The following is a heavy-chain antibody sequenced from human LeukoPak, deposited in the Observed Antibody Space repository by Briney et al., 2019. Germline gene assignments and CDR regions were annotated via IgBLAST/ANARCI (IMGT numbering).Heavy chain of an antibody. CDR3: ARRASTERGHSYGLDY. CDR1: GFTFSSYA. CDR2: VSSSGGYI. V-gene: IGHV3-21*01. D-gene: IGHD5-18*01. Sequence: GGSLRLSCAASGFTFSSYAMNWIRQAPGKGLEWVASVSSSGGYIYYADLAEGRFTISRDNAKNSLILQMNGLRVEDTAVYYCARRASTERGHSYGLDYWGQGTLVTVSS. J-gene: IGHJ4*02.